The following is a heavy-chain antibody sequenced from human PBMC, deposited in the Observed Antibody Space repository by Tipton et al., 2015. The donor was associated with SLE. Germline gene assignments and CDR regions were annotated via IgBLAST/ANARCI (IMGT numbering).Heavy chain of an antibody. Sequence: SLRLSCAASGFTFSSYSMNWVRQAPGKGLEWVSSISSSSSYIYYADSVKGRFTISRDNAKNSLYLQMNSLRVEDTAIYYCARDRGAEFDYWGQGTLVTVSS. CDR2: ISSSSSYI. J-gene: IGHJ4*02. V-gene: IGHV3-21*03. D-gene: IGHD3-10*01. CDR3: ARDRGAEFDY. CDR1: GFTFSSYS.